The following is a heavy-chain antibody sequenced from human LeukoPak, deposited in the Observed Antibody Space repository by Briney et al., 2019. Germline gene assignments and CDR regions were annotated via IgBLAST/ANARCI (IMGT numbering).Heavy chain of an antibody. Sequence: GGSLRLSCAASGFTFSGHNMNGVRQAPGKGLEGISFVSISSGSIYYADSVNGRVRISRDNAKSSLDLAMNRLRAEDTAAYYCARAMSTFGGVRNYFDSWGQGTLVTVSS. CDR2: VSISSGSI. V-gene: IGHV3-48*04. J-gene: IGHJ4*02. D-gene: IGHD3-16*01. CDR1: GFTFSGHN. CDR3: ARAMSTFGGVRNYFDS.